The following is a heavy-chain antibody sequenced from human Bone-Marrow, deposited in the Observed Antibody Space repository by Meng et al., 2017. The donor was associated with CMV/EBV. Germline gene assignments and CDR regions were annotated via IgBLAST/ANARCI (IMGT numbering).Heavy chain of an antibody. D-gene: IGHD2-2*01. Sequence: ASVKVSCKASGYTFTGYYMHWVRQAPGQGLEWMGWINPNSGGTNYAQKFQGRVTMTRDTSISTAYMELSRLRSDDTAVYYCAGSVPAASYYYGMAVWGQGNTVNVAS. CDR1: GYTFTGYY. J-gene: IGHJ6*02. CDR3: AGSVPAASYYYGMAV. CDR2: INPNSGGT. V-gene: IGHV1-2*02.